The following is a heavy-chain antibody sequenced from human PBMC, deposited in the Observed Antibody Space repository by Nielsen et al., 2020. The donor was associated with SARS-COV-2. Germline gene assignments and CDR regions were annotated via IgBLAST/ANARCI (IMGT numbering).Heavy chain of an antibody. V-gene: IGHV3-48*03. J-gene: IGHJ6*02. CDR3: ARAAGGYYDFWCGFACYGMDV. CDR2: ISSSGSTI. Sequence: VRQAPGKGLEWVSYISSSGSTIYYADSVKGRFTISRDNAKNSLYLQMNSLRAEDTAVYYCARAAGGYYDFWCGFACYGMDVWGQGTTVTVSS. D-gene: IGHD3-3*01.